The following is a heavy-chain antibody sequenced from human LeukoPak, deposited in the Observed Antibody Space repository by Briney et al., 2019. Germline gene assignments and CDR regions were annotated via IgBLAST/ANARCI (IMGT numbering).Heavy chain of an antibody. J-gene: IGHJ6*02. Sequence: PGGSLRLSCAASGSTFGGYAMTWVRQAPGRGLEWVSGISGSGGSTYYADSVKGRFTISRDNAKNSLYLQMNSLRAEDTAVYYCARDQDGAPGYSSSWYLGGGVGYYYYYGMDVWGQGTTVTVSS. CDR3: ARDQDGAPGYSSSWYLGGGVGYYYYYGMDV. V-gene: IGHV3-23*01. CDR2: ISGSGGST. CDR1: GSTFGGYA. D-gene: IGHD6-13*01.